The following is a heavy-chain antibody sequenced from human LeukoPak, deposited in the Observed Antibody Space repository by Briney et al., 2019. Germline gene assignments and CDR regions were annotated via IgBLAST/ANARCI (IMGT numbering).Heavy chain of an antibody. J-gene: IGHJ6*03. D-gene: IGHD4-17*01. V-gene: IGHV1-69*13. CDR2: IIPIFGTA. Sequence: ASVKDSCKASGGTFSSYAISWVRQAPGQGLEWMGGIIPIFGTANYAQKFQGRVTITADESTSTAYMELSSLRSEDTAVYYCARDEATVTTVPYYYYMDVWGKGTTVTVSS. CDR3: ARDEATVTTVPYYYYMDV. CDR1: GGTFSSYA.